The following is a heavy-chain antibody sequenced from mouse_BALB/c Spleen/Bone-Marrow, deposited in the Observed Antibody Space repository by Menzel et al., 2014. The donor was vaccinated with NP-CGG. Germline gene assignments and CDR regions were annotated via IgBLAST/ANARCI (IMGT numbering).Heavy chain of an antibody. CDR1: GYTFTSYW. V-gene: IGHV1-7*01. D-gene: IGHD2-4*01. Sequence: VQRVESGAELAKPGASVKMSCKASGYTFTSYWMHRVKQRPGQGLEWIGYIYPSTGYTEHNQKFKDKAIMTADKSSSTAYMQLSSLTSEDSAVYYCARDDYAYWGQGTLVTVSA. J-gene: IGHJ3*01. CDR3: ARDDYAY. CDR2: IYPSTGYT.